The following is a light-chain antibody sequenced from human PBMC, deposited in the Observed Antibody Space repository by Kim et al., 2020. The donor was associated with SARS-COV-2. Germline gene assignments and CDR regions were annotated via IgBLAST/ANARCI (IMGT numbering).Light chain of an antibody. J-gene: IGLJ3*02. Sequence: AMGQTVSITSQGDSLRNYYASWYQHKPGLSPVLVIYGNNSRPSGIPDRFSGSSSGNTAPLTITGAQAEDEADYYCISLDSSGNPWVFGGGTQLTVL. CDR3: ISLDSSGNPWV. CDR1: SLRNYY. V-gene: IGLV3-19*01. CDR2: GNN.